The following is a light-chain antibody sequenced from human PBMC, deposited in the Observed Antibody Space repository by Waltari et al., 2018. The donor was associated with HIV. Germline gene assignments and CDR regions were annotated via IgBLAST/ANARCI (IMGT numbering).Light chain of an antibody. CDR2: GSS. J-gene: IGKJ2*03. CDR1: QSVNTN. Sequence: EIVMTQSPATLSVSPGERATLSCRASQSVNTNLAWYQQKPGQAPSLLIYGSSFRATGIPARFSGSGSGTDFTLTISSLQSEDFAVYCCQQYNNWPLYSFGQGTKLEIK. V-gene: IGKV3-15*01. CDR3: QQYNNWPLYS.